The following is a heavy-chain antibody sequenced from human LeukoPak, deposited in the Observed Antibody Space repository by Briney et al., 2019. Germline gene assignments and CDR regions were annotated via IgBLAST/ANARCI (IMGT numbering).Heavy chain of an antibody. J-gene: IGHJ4*02. CDR3: ARHDDFLSAYNY. CDR2: IYHTGSV. D-gene: IGHD3-3*01. CDR1: GGSINSDYW. Sequence: SGTLSLTCAVSGGSINSDYWWTWVRQSPGKGLEWIGEIYHTGSVNYNLSLESRVTISRDRSKNQFSLMLRSVTAADTAVYYCARHDDFLSAYNYWGQGILVTVSS. V-gene: IGHV4-4*02.